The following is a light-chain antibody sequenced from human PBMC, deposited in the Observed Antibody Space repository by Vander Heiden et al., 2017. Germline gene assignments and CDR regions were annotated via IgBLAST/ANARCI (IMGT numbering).Light chain of an antibody. V-gene: IGKV3-11*01. Sequence: EIVLTQSPATLSLSPGERATLSCRASQSVSSYLAWYQQKPGQAPRLLIYDASNRATGIPARFSGSGSGTDFTLTISSREPEDFAVYYCQQLSNWPPFTFGHGTRVDIK. CDR1: QSVSSY. J-gene: IGKJ3*01. CDR2: DAS. CDR3: QQLSNWPPFT.